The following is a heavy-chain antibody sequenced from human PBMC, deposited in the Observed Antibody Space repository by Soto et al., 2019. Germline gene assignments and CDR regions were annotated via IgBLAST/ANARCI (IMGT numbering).Heavy chain of an antibody. J-gene: IGHJ3*02. V-gene: IGHV1-58*01. CDR2: IVVGSGNT. CDR3: AAAWYYYGSASTHXFDS. D-gene: IGHD3-10*01. Sequence: ASVKVSCKASGFTFTSSAVQWVRQARGQRLEWIGWIVVGSGNTNYAQKFQERVTITRDMSTSTAYMELSSLRSEDTAVYYCAAAWYYYGSASTHXFDSWCQRTMVTVSS. CDR1: GFTFTSSA.